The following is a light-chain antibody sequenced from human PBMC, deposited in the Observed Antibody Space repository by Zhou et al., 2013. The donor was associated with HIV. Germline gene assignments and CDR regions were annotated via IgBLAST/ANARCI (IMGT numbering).Light chain of an antibody. Sequence: DVQMTQSPSSVSASIGATVTITCRASQSVGRWLAWYQQKPGQAPKLVIYATSNLQTGVPSRFSGSGSGTNFTLTISSLQPEDFATYYCQQTNSFPRSFGQGTKVQIK. CDR2: ATS. CDR3: QQTNSFPRS. V-gene: IGKV1-12*01. J-gene: IGKJ1*01. CDR1: QSVGRW.